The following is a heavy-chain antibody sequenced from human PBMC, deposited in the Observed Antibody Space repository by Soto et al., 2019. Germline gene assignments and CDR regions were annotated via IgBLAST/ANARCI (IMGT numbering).Heavy chain of an antibody. D-gene: IGHD3-22*01. V-gene: IGHV3-23*01. Sequence: EVQLLESGGGLAQPGGSLRLSCAASGFTFSDSAMSWVRQAPGKGLEWVSGISGSGGGGTTYYADSVKGRFTISRDNSKNTLYLQMNSLRAEDTAVYYCAKGSQYYYDSSGYYPADYFDCWGQGTLVTLSS. CDR2: ISGSGGGGTT. CDR3: AKGSQYYYDSSGYYPADYFDC. CDR1: GFTFSDSA. J-gene: IGHJ4*02.